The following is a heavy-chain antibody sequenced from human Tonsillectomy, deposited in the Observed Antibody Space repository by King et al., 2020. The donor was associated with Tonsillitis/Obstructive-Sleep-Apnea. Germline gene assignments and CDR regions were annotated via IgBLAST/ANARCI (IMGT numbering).Heavy chain of an antibody. J-gene: IGHJ6*02. CDR1: GYTFTSYD. D-gene: IGHD4-23*01. Sequence: QLVQSGAEVKKPGASVKVSCKTSGYTFTSYDINWVQQATGQGLEWMGWMNPNSGNTGYAQKFQGRVTMTRNTSISTAYMELSSLRSEDTAVYYCARGGMTTVVTPNGMDVWGQGTTVTVSS. CDR2: MNPNSGNT. CDR3: ARGGMTTVVTPNGMDV. V-gene: IGHV1-8*01.